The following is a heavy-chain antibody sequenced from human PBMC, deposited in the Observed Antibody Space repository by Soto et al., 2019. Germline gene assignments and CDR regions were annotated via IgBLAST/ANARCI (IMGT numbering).Heavy chain of an antibody. CDR1: GGSFSNYI. D-gene: IGHD6-19*01. CDR3: ARGLFGQKWRVGFDT. CDR2: TIPMFATA. V-gene: IGHV1-69*01. Sequence: QVQLVQSGAEVKKPGSSVKVSCKASGGSFSNYIFSWVRQAPGQGLEWMGGTIPMFATAQYAQKLQGRVTITADESTSTVYMDLTSLRSDDTAVYYCARGLFGQKWRVGFDTWGQGPLGTVSS. J-gene: IGHJ4*02.